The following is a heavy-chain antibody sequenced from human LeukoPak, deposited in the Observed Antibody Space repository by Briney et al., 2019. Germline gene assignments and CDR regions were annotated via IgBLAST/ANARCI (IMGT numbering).Heavy chain of an antibody. CDR2: IIPNTGGT. V-gene: IGHV1-2*04. Sequence: ASVKVSCRASGYTITDYYLHWVRQAPGQGLEWMGWIIPNTGGTNYAQKFQDWVTMSSDTSISTAYMELSSLRSDDTAVYYCARGSPSYAQWHFDLWGRGTLVTVSS. CDR1: GYTITDYY. CDR3: ARGSPSYAQWHFDL. D-gene: IGHD2/OR15-2a*01. J-gene: IGHJ2*01.